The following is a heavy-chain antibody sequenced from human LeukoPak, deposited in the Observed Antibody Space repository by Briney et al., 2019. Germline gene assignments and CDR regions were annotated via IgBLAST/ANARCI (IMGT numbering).Heavy chain of an antibody. J-gene: IGHJ5*02. Sequence: KTSETLSLTCAVYGGSFSGYYWSWIRQPPGKGLEWIGEINHSGSTNYNPSLKSRVTISVDTSKNQFSLKLSSVTAADTAVYYCASGGIGVVGAITRTWFDPWGQGTLVTVSS. V-gene: IGHV4-34*01. CDR1: GGSFSGYY. CDR2: INHSGST. CDR3: ASGGIGVVGAITRTWFDP. D-gene: IGHD1-26*01.